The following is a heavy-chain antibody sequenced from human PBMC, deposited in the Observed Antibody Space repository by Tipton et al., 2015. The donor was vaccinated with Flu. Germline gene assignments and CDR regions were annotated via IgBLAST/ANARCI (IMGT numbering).Heavy chain of an antibody. V-gene: IGHV4-59*01. CDR3: AGDGLPRRGVYFYGLDV. CDR2: IYDSGST. Sequence: GLGKPSETLSLTCTVSNASISSYYWSWIRQPPGKGLEWIGYIYDSGSTNYNPSLKSRVTISVDTSKNQLSLRLRSVTAADTAVYYCAGDGLPRRGVYFYGLDVRGQGTPVPVSS. CDR1: NASISSYY. J-gene: IGHJ6*02. D-gene: IGHD1-14*01.